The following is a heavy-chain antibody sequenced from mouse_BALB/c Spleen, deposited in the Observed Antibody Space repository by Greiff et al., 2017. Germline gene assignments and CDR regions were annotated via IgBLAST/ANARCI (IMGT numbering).Heavy chain of an antibody. CDR2: ILPGSGST. J-gene: IGHJ1*01. CDR1: GYTFSSYW. V-gene: IGHV1-9*01. Sequence: VQLQQSGAELMKPGASVKISCKATGYTFSSYWIEWVKQRPGHGLEWIGEILPGSGSTNYNEKFKGKATFTADTSSNTAYMQLSSLTSEDSAVYYCARRSGTYYRYDRYFDVWGAGTTVTVSS. CDR3: ARRSGTYYRYDRYFDV. D-gene: IGHD2-14*01.